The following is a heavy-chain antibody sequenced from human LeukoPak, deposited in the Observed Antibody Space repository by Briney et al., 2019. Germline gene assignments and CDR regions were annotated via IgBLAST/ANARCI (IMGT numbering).Heavy chain of an antibody. V-gene: IGHV4-39*01. Sequence: SETLSLTCTVFGXSISTSSSYWGWIRQPPGKGLEWIASIYYSGSTYYNPSLKSRVTISVDTSKNQFSLKLSSVSAADTAVYYCARGLGYGSGSYYLGFDMWGQGTMVTVSS. D-gene: IGHD3-10*01. J-gene: IGHJ3*02. CDR3: ARGLGYGSGSYYLGFDM. CDR1: GXSISTSSSY. CDR2: IYYSGST.